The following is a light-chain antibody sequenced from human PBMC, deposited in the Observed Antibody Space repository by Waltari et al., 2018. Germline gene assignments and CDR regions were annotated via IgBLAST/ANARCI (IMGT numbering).Light chain of an antibody. V-gene: IGKV1-39*01. CDR3: QQRSNVLFA. CDR2: AAS. Sequence: DIQMTQSTSSLSASVGDRVTITCRASQSISSYLNGYQQKPGKAPKLLIYAASSLQSGGPSRFSGSGSGTDFTLTISSLEPEDFAVYYCQQRSNVLFAFGPGTKVDFK. CDR1: QSISSY. J-gene: IGKJ3*01.